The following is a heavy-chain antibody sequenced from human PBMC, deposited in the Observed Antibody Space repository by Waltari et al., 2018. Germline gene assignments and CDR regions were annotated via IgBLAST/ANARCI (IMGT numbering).Heavy chain of an antibody. CDR1: GYSISSGYY. D-gene: IGHD3-22*01. Sequence: QVQLQESGPGLVKPSETLSLTCTVSGYSISSGYYWGWIRQPPGKGLEWIGSIYHSGSTYYNPSLKSRVTISLDTSKNQFSLKLSSVTAADTAVYYCARGGYYFSKSKFDYWGQGTLVTVSS. CDR3: ARGGYYFSKSKFDY. V-gene: IGHV4-38-2*02. CDR2: IYHSGST. J-gene: IGHJ4*02.